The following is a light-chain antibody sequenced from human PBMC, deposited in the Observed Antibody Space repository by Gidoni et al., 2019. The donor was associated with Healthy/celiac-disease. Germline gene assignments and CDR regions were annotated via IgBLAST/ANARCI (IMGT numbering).Light chain of an antibody. CDR3: MQALQTPLT. CDR2: LGS. J-gene: IGKJ4*01. CDR1: QSLLHSNGYNY. V-gene: IGKV2-28*01. Sequence: DIVMTQSPLSLPVTPGEPASISCRSSQSLLHSNGYNYLDWYLQKPGQSPQLLIYLGSNRASWVPYRFSGSGSGTDFTLKISRVEAEDVGVYYCMQALQTPLTFGGGTKVEIK.